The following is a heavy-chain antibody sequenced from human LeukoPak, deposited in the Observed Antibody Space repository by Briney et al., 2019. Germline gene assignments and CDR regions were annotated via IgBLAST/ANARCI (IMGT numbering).Heavy chain of an antibody. D-gene: IGHD1-26*01. V-gene: IGHV4-59*01. CDR2: GSYSGST. Sequence: SETLSLTCTVSGVSISSYYWNWIRQPPGKGLEWIGYGSYSGSTDYNPSLKSRVTISVDTSKNQFSLKLSSVTAADTAVYYCARAYGSYSFDYWGQGTLVTVSS. CDR1: GVSISSYY. CDR3: ARAYGSYSFDY. J-gene: IGHJ4*02.